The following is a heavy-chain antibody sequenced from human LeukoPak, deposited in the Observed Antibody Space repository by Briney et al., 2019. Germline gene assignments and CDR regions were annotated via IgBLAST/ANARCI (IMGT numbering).Heavy chain of an antibody. CDR2: IIETGASP. D-gene: IGHD6-19*01. Sequence: GGSLRLSCAASGFSFSLYAMNWVRQAPGKGLEWVSTIIETGASPYYADSVRGRFTVSRDSSKNMFYLQMNSLRAEDTAIYYCARRGAGSGGLDYSGQGALVTVSS. V-gene: IGHV3-23*01. J-gene: IGHJ4*02. CDR1: GFSFSLYA. CDR3: ARRGAGSGGLDY.